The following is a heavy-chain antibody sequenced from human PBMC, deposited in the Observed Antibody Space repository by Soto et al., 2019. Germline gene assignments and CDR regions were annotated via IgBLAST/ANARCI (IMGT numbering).Heavy chain of an antibody. Sequence: SATLSLTCTVSGDSISTSGYYWGWVRQPPGKGLEWVGTIYYSGSTYYNPSLKSRVSISLDTPKNQFSLKLSSVTAADTAVYYCARTYDGSGPNSGGYGFDIWGQGTLVT. J-gene: IGHJ3*02. V-gene: IGHV4-39*07. CDR3: ARTYDGSGPNSGGYGFDI. CDR2: IYYSGST. D-gene: IGHD3-22*01. CDR1: GDSISTSGYY.